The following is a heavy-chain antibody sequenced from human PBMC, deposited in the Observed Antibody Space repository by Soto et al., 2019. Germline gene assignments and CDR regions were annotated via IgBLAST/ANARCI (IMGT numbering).Heavy chain of an antibody. Sequence: ASVKVSCKASGYTFTSYGISWVRQAPGQGLEWMGWISAYNGNTNYAQKLQGRVTMTTDTSTSTAYMELRSLRSDDTAVYYCARSGEVLLWFGESKDAFAIWGQGTMVTVSS. CDR1: GYTFTSYG. D-gene: IGHD3-10*01. CDR3: ARSGEVLLWFGESKDAFAI. CDR2: ISAYNGNT. V-gene: IGHV1-18*01. J-gene: IGHJ3*02.